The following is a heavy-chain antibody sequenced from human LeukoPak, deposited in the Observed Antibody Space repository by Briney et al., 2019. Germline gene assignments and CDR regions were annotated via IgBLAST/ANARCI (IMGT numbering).Heavy chain of an antibody. Sequence: ASVKVSCKVSGYTLTELSMHWVRQAPGKGLEWMGGFDPEDGETIYAQKFQGRVTMTEDTSTDTAYMELSSLRSEDTAFYYCATTPPAIAVAGNGQFDNWGQGTLVTVSS. J-gene: IGHJ4*02. V-gene: IGHV1-24*01. CDR3: ATTPPAIAVAGNGQFDN. CDR1: GYTLTELS. D-gene: IGHD6-19*01. CDR2: FDPEDGET.